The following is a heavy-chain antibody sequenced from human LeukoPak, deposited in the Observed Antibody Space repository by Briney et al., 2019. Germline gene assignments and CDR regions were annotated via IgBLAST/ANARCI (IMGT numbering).Heavy chain of an antibody. Sequence: GGSLRLSCAASGIAFDHYAMHWVRQGPGQGLEWVSGINWNSGTIGYADSVKGRFTISRDNAKNSLYLQMNSLRAEDTALYYCAAHYYVSENSFDDYWGQGTLVTVSS. D-gene: IGHD3-10*01. J-gene: IGHJ4*02. CDR3: AAHYYVSENSFDDY. CDR2: INWNSGTI. CDR1: GIAFDHYA. V-gene: IGHV3-9*01.